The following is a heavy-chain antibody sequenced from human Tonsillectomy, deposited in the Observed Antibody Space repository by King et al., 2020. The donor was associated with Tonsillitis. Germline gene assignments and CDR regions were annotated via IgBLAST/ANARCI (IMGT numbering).Heavy chain of an antibody. CDR3: ARDPAYGALDY. D-gene: IGHD4-17*01. CDR1: GFTFSGFW. CDR2: IKEDGISK. Sequence: DVQLVESGGGLVQPGGSLRLSCEVSGFTFSGFWMIWVRQAPGKGLEWVANIKEDGISKYYVDSVRGRFTVSRDNAKSSVYLQMNSLRVDDTAIYYCARDPAYGALDYWGRGTLVTVSS. V-gene: IGHV3-7*04. J-gene: IGHJ4*02.